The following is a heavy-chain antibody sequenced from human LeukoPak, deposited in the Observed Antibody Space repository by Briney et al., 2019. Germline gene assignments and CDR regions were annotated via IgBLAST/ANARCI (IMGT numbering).Heavy chain of an antibody. J-gene: IGHJ4*02. D-gene: IGHD3-3*01. CDR2: ISAYNGNT. Sequence: ASVKVSCKASGYTFTGYYMHWVRQAPGQGLEWMGWISAYNGNTNYAQKLQGRVTMTTDTSTSTAYMELRSLRSDDTAVYYCARDRSTYYDFWSGYYEPNTYDYWGQGTLVTVSS. CDR1: GYTFTGYY. CDR3: ARDRSTYYDFWSGYYEPNTYDY. V-gene: IGHV1-18*04.